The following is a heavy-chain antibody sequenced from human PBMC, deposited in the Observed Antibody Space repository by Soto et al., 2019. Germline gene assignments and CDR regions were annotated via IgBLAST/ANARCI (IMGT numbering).Heavy chain of an antibody. CDR1: GDSITSGGYY. CDR2: IYFTGSA. V-gene: IGHV4-31*03. Sequence: QVQLRESGPGLVKPSQALSLVCSVSGDSITSGGYYWTWLRQRPGKGLEWIGYIYFTGSAYYNPSLKSRMTMSVDTSKNQFSLRLTSVTAADTAFYYCARERVLRSAWFDPWGQGTLVTVSS. CDR3: ARERVLRSAWFDP. J-gene: IGHJ5*02.